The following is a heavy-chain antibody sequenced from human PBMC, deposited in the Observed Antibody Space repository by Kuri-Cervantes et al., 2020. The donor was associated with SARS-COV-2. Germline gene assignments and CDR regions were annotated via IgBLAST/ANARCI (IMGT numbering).Heavy chain of an antibody. CDR1: GFTFSSYG. J-gene: IGHJ6*03. CDR2: ISYDGSNK. V-gene: IGHV3-30*03. CDR3: ARAFEGYYYYMDV. Sequence: GESLKISCAASGFTFSSYGMHWVRQAPGKGLEWVAVISYDGSNKYYADSVKGRFTVSRDNSKNTLYLQMNSLRAGDTAAYYCARAFEGYYYYMDVWGKGTTVTVSS.